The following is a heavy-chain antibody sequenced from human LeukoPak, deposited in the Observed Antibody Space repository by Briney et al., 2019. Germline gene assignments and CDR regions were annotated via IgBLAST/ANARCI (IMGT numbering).Heavy chain of an antibody. D-gene: IGHD2-15*01. CDR2: ISYDGSNK. Sequence: GGSLRLSCAASGFTFSSYAMSWVRQAPGKGLEWVAVISYDGSNKYYADSVKGRFTISRDNSKNTLYLQMNSLRAEDTAVYYCAKRGGCSGGSCYNWFDPWGQGTLVTVSS. J-gene: IGHJ5*02. V-gene: IGHV3-30*18. CDR1: GFTFSSYA. CDR3: AKRGGCSGGSCYNWFDP.